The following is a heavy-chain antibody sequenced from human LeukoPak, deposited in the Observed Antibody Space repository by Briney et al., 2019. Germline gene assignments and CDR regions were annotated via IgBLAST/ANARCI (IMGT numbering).Heavy chain of an antibody. Sequence: ASVKVSCKASGYIFTGYYMHWVRQAPGQGLEWMGWINPNSGGTNYAQKFQGRVTMTRDTSISTAYMELSRLRSDDTAVYYCARDQRFLEWLFPDYWGQGTLVTVSS. V-gene: IGHV1-2*02. CDR1: GYIFTGYY. D-gene: IGHD3-3*01. CDR2: INPNSGGT. CDR3: ARDQRFLEWLFPDY. J-gene: IGHJ4*02.